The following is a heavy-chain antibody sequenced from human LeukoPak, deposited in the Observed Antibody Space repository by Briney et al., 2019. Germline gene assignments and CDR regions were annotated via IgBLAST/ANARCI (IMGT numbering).Heavy chain of an antibody. D-gene: IGHD2-2*01. J-gene: IGHJ4*02. V-gene: IGHV3-30-3*02. Sequence: YYADSVKGRFTISRDNSKNTVYLQMNNLRTEDTAVYYCAKDRQSFIVVEPDAFDCWGQGTLVTVSS. CDR3: AKDRQSFIVVEPDAFDC.